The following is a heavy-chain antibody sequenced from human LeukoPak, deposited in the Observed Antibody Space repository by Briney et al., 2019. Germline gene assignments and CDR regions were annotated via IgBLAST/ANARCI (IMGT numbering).Heavy chain of an antibody. CDR3: ASHRVGIAAAGNWFDP. V-gene: IGHV1-69*04. J-gene: IGHJ5*02. Sequence: ASVKVSCKASGGTFSSYAISWVRQAPGQGLEWRGRIIPILGIANYAQKFQGRVTITADKSMSTAYMGLSSLRSEDTAVYYCASHRVGIAAAGNWFDPWGQGTLVTVSS. CDR1: GGTFSSYA. D-gene: IGHD6-13*01. CDR2: IIPILGIA.